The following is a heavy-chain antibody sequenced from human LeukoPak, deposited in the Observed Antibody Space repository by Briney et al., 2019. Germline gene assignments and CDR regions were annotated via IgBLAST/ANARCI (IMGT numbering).Heavy chain of an antibody. CDR2: ISAYNGNT. Sequence: ASVKVSCKASGYTFTSYGISWVRQAPGQGFEWMGWISAYNGNTNYAQKLQGRATMTTDTSTSTAYMELRSLRSDDTAVYYCARVYSQHGGRRIAVAGCMDVWGKGTTVTVSS. V-gene: IGHV1-18*01. J-gene: IGHJ6*03. CDR1: GYTFTSYG. D-gene: IGHD6-19*01. CDR3: ARVYSQHGGRRIAVAGCMDV.